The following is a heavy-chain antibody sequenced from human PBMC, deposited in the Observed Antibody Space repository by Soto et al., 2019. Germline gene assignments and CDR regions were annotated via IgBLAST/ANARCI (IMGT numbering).Heavy chain of an antibody. V-gene: IGHV3-23*01. CDR2: ISGSGGST. D-gene: IGHD2-15*01. J-gene: IGHJ5*02. CDR1: GFTFSSYA. Sequence: GGSLRLSCAASGFTFSSYAMGWVRQAPGKGLEWVSAISGSGGSTYYADSVKGRFTISRDNSKNTLYLQMNSLRAEDTAVYYCAKDSHRYCSGGSCYGNWFDPWGQGTLVTVSS. CDR3: AKDSHRYCSGGSCYGNWFDP.